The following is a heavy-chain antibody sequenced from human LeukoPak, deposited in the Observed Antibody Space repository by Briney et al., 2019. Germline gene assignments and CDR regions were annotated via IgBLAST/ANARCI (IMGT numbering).Heavy chain of an antibody. J-gene: IGHJ4*02. D-gene: IGHD3-22*01. CDR3: ARADTYDSSGFYY. CDR1: GDSISSGGHS. V-gene: IGHV4-30-4*07. CDR2: VYYSGSA. Sequence: SETLSLTCAVSGDSISSGGHSWSWIRQPPGKGLEWIGYVYYSGSAYYNPSLNSRVTISVDTSKNQFSLKLSSVTAADTAVYYCARADTYDSSGFYYWGQGTLVTVSS.